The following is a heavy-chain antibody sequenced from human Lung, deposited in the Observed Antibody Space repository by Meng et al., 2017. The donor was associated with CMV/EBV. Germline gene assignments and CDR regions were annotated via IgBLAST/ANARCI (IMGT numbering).Heavy chain of an antibody. CDR2: IKQDGSEK. D-gene: IGHD3-3*01. V-gene: IGHV3-7*01. CDR1: GFTFSSYW. J-gene: IGHJ6*02. Sequence: SXAASGFTFSSYWMSWVRQAPGKGLEWVANIKQDGSEKYYVDSVKGRFTISRDNAKNSLYLQMNSLRAEDTAVYYCARDRFEDYDFWSGYSLTDYYGMDVWXQGTTVTVSS. CDR3: ARDRFEDYDFWSGYSLTDYYGMDV.